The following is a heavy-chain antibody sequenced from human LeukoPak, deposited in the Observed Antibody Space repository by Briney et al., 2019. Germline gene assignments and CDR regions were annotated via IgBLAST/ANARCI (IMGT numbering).Heavy chain of an antibody. CDR3: ARDGRCGGDCYAS. CDR2: INGNGGST. CDR1: GFTFSSFA. D-gene: IGHD2-21*02. Sequence: GGSLRLSCAASGFTFSSFALSWVRQAPGKGPEWVSAINGNGGSTYYADSVNGRFTISRDNAKNALYLQMNSLRVEDTAVYHCARDGRCGGDCYASWGQGTLVTVSS. J-gene: IGHJ4*02. V-gene: IGHV3-23*01.